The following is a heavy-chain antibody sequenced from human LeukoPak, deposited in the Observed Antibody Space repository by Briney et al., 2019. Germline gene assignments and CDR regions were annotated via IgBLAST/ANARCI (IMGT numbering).Heavy chain of an antibody. V-gene: IGHV4-59*01. CDR2: IYYSGST. Sequence: SETLSLTCTVSGGSISSYYWSWIRQSPGKGLEWIGYIYYSGSTNYNPSLKSRVTISVDTSKNQFSLKLSSVTAADAAVYYCARVPVAGYWYFDLWGRGTLVTVSS. D-gene: IGHD6-19*01. CDR1: GGSISSYY. CDR3: ARVPVAGYWYFDL. J-gene: IGHJ2*01.